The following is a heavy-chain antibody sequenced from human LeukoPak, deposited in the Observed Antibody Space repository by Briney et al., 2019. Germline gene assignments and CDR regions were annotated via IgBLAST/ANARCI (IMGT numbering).Heavy chain of an antibody. Sequence: ASVKVPCKASGYTFTGYYMHWVRQAPGQGLEWMGWINPNSGGTNYAQKFQGRVTMTRDTSISTAYMELSRLRSDDTAVYYCARSTQLWLRGFDYWGQGTLVTVSS. CDR2: INPNSGGT. J-gene: IGHJ4*02. D-gene: IGHD5-18*01. CDR3: ARSTQLWLRGFDY. CDR1: GYTFTGYY. V-gene: IGHV1-2*02.